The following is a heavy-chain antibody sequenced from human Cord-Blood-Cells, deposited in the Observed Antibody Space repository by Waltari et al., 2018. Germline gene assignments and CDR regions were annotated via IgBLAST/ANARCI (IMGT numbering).Heavy chain of an antibody. V-gene: IGHV4-34*01. CDR3: ARGDYYDSSGYYYYYYYGMDV. Sequence: QVQLQQWGAGLLKPAETLSLTCAVHGGYSSAYYWSWIRQPPGKGREWIGEINHSGITNYNPSLKSRVTISVDTSKNQFSLKLSSVTAADTAVYYCARGDYYDSSGYYYYYYYGMDVWGQGTTVTVSS. D-gene: IGHD3-22*01. CDR1: GGYSSAYY. J-gene: IGHJ6*02. CDR2: INHSGIT.